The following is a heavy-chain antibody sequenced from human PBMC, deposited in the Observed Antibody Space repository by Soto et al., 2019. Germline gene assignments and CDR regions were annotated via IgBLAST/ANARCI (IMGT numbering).Heavy chain of an antibody. Sequence: QVQLVQSGAEVKKPGASVKVSCEASGYIFTSFDIHWVRQAPGQGLEWMGWMNPNKGHIGYAEKFQGRVTMTRNTSMKIAYMELSSLRSDDTAVYYCARGPNYFDYWGQGTLVTVSS. CDR2: MNPNKGHI. CDR1: GYIFTSFD. J-gene: IGHJ4*02. CDR3: ARGPNYFDY. V-gene: IGHV1-8*01.